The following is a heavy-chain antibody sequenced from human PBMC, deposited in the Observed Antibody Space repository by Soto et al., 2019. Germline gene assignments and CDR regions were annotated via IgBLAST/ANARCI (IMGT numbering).Heavy chain of an antibody. CDR1: GYTFINYY. CDR2: FNPTSGST. D-gene: IGHD6-13*01. V-gene: IGHV1-46*01. CDR3: VRDLAAGDY. Sequence: QVQLVQSGAEVKKPGASVKLSCKASGYTFINYYIHWVRQAPGQGLEWMGIFNPTSGSTNYAQKFQGSVTLTMDTSTRTVYMELSSLRFDDTAVYYCVRDLAAGDYWGQGTLVTVSS. J-gene: IGHJ4*02.